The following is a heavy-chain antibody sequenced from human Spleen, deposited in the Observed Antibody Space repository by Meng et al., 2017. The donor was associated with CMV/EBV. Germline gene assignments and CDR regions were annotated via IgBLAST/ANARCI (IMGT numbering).Heavy chain of an antibody. Sequence: QALLGQFGAEGKKPGSSVKVSCKASGGTFSSYAISWVRQAPGQGLEWMGGFDPEDGETIYAQKFQGKVTMTEDTSTDTAYMELSSLRSEDTAVYYCATKGTGDWPTDFDYWGQGTLVTVSS. J-gene: IGHJ4*02. D-gene: IGHD3/OR15-3a*01. V-gene: IGHV1-24*01. CDR1: GGTFSSYA. CDR3: ATKGTGDWPTDFDY. CDR2: FDPEDGET.